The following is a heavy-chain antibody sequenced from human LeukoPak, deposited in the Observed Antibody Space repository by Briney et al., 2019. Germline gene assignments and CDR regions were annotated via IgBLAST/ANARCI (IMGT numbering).Heavy chain of an antibody. CDR1: GFTFNRYG. D-gene: IGHD2-21*02. CDR2: ISSSGGST. J-gene: IGHJ6*03. CDR3: AKRGYCGGDCRGNYYMDV. V-gene: IGHV3-23*01. Sequence: PGGSLRLSCAASGFTFNRYGMSWVRQAPGKGLEWVSSISSSGGSTYYADSVKGRFTISRDNSKNTLYLQMNSLRAEDTAVYYCAKRGYCGGDCRGNYYMDVWGKGTTVTISS.